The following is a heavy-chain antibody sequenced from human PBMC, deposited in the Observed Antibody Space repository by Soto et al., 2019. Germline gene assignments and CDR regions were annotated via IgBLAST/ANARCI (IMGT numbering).Heavy chain of an antibody. V-gene: IGHV3-21*01. CDR3: ARDLTTVVPYFDY. Sequence: EVQLVESGGGLVKPGGSLRLSCAASGFTFSSYSMNWVRQAPGKGLEWVSSISSSSSYIYYADSVKGRFTISRDNAKNSLYLQMNSLRAEDTAVHYCARDLTTVVPYFDYWGQGTLVTVSS. CDR2: ISSSSSYI. J-gene: IGHJ4*02. CDR1: GFTFSSYS. D-gene: IGHD4-17*01.